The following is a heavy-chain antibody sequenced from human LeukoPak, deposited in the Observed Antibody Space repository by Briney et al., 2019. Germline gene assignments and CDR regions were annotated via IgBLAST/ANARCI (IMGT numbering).Heavy chain of an antibody. J-gene: IGHJ4*02. Sequence: ASVKVSCKASGYTVTSYYMHCVRPATGQGLEWMGIINPSGGSTSYAQKFQGRVTMTRDTSTSTVYMELSSLRSEDTAVYYCARPLNDYGDWKLLDYWGQGTLVTVSS. D-gene: IGHD4-17*01. CDR2: INPSGGST. CDR1: GYTVTSYY. CDR3: ARPLNDYGDWKLLDY. V-gene: IGHV1-46*01.